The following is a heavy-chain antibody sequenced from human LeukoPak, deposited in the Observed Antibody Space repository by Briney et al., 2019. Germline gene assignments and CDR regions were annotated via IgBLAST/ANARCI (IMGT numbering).Heavy chain of an antibody. CDR3: ARDPLTNYSNDAFDI. CDR2: IIPIFGTA. J-gene: IGHJ3*02. CDR1: GGTFISYA. Sequence: ASVKVSCKASGGTFISYAISWVRQAPGQGLEWMGGIIPIFGTANYAQKFQGRVTITADESTSTAYMELSSLRSEDTAVYYCARDPLTNYSNDAFDIWGQGTMVTVSS. V-gene: IGHV1-69*01. D-gene: IGHD2-15*01.